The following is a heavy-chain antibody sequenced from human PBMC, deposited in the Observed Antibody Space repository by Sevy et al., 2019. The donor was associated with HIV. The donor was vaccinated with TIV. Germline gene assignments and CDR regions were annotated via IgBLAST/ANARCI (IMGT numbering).Heavy chain of an antibody. CDR1: GFSFSYYG. CDR2: ISHDGINE. J-gene: IGHJ6*02. D-gene: IGHD1-26*01. Sequence: GALRLSCIGSGFSFSYYGIHWVRQSPGKGLDWVALISHDGINEYYADSVKGRFTISRDNSKNTVYLEMNSLRNEDTAIYFCANAYSGSYSHSYLYALDVWGQGTTVTVSS. CDR3: ANAYSGSYSHSYLYALDV. V-gene: IGHV3-30*18.